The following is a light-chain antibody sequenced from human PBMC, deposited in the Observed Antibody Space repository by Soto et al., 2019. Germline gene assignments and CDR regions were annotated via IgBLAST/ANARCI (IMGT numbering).Light chain of an antibody. V-gene: IGKV1-39*01. CDR3: QQSYTTPL. Sequence: DIQLTQSPSSLSASVGDRVTITCRASQSISSYLNWYQQKPGKAPKLLIYAASNLQSGVPSRFSGSASGTDFTLTISSLQPEDFATYYCQQSYTTPLFGPGTKVDIK. CDR2: AAS. J-gene: IGKJ3*01. CDR1: QSISSY.